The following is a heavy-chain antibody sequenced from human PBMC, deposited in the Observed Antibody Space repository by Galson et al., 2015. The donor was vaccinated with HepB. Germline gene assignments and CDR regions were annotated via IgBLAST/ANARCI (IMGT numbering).Heavy chain of an antibody. CDR2: IYSGGST. CDR3: AREGRWLQPYDY. Sequence: SLRLSCAASGFTVSSNYMSWVRQAPGKGLEWVSVIYSGGSTYYADSVKGRFTISRDNSKNTLYLQMNSLRAEDTAVYYCAREGRWLQPYDYWGQGTLVTVSS. CDR1: GFTVSSNY. D-gene: IGHD5-24*01. J-gene: IGHJ4*02. V-gene: IGHV3-53*01.